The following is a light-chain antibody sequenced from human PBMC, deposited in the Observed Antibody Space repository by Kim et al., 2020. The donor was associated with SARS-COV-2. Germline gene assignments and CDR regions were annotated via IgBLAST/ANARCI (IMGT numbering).Light chain of an antibody. CDR2: GAS. CDR1: QSISSN. J-gene: IGKJ2*01. CDR3: QQYNNWPPEYT. Sequence: EIVMTQSPATLSVSPGERATLSCRASQSISSNLAWYQQKPGQAPRLLIYGASTRASGIPARFSGSGSGTEVTLTISSLQSEDFAVYYCQQYNNWPPEYTFGQGTKLEI. V-gene: IGKV3-15*01.